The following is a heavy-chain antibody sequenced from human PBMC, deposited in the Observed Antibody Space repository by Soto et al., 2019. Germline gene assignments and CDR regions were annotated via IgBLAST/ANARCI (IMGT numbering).Heavy chain of an antibody. CDR3: AASDIVVVPAATPANTGDGLNI. Sequence: GASVKVSGKASGYTFSGCFMFWVRQAPGQGLEWMGIINPSGGSTNYAQKLQGRVTMTRDTSTTTVYMELSSLSSEDTAVYYCAASDIVVVPAATPANTGDGLNIWGQGTMVTVSS. D-gene: IGHD2-2*01. CDR1: GYTFSGCF. CDR2: INPSGGST. V-gene: IGHV1-46*01. J-gene: IGHJ3*02.